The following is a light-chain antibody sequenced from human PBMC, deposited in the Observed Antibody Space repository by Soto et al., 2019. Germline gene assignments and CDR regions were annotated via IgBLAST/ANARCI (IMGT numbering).Light chain of an antibody. Sequence: QSALTQPPSVSGAPGQRVTISCPGSSSNIGTGYDVHWYQQLPGTAPKLLIYGNSNRPSGVPDRFSGSKSGTSASLAITGLQAEDEADYYCQSFDSSRFYVFGTGTKVTVL. CDR3: QSFDSSRFYV. CDR2: GNS. V-gene: IGLV1-40*01. J-gene: IGLJ1*01. CDR1: SSNIGTGYD.